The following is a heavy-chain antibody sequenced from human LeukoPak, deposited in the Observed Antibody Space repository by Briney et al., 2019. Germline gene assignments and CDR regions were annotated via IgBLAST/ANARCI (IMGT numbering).Heavy chain of an antibody. D-gene: IGHD3-3*01. J-gene: IGHJ5*02. CDR2: INSDGSST. Sequence: PGGSLRLSCAASGFTFSSYWMHWVRQAPGKGLVWVSRINSDGSSTSYADSVKGRFTIYRDNAKNTLYLQMNSLRAEDTAVYYCAPAITIFGVAGPNWFDPWGQGTLVTVSS. CDR1: GFTFSSYW. V-gene: IGHV3-74*01. CDR3: APAITIFGVAGPNWFDP.